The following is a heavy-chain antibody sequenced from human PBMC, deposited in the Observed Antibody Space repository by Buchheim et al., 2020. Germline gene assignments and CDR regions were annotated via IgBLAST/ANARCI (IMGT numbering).Heavy chain of an antibody. CDR2: INSDGSST. Sequence: EVQLVESGGGLVQPGGSLRLSCAASGFTFSSYWMHWVRQAPGKGLVWVSRINSDGSSTSYADSVKGRFTISRDNAKNTLYLQMNSLRAEDTAVYYCARDHGASDDFWSGYCTDNGGWFDPWGQGTL. CDR3: ARDHGASDDFWSGYCTDNGGWFDP. D-gene: IGHD3-3*01. V-gene: IGHV3-74*01. J-gene: IGHJ5*02. CDR1: GFTFSSYW.